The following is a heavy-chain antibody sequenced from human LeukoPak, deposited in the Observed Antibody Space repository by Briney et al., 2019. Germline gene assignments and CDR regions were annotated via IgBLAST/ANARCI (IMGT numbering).Heavy chain of an antibody. D-gene: IGHD5-18*01. CDR1: GGSIRSYY. CDR3: ARHRAGAYTYGIDS. V-gene: IGHV4-59*01. J-gene: IGHJ4*02. Sequence: PSETLSLTCTVSGGSIRSYYWSWIRQPPGKGLEWIGYIYYDGSTNYNPSLKSRVTISVDTSKNQFSLKLSSVTAADTAVFYRARHRAGAYTYGIDSWGQGTLVTVSS. CDR2: IYYDGST.